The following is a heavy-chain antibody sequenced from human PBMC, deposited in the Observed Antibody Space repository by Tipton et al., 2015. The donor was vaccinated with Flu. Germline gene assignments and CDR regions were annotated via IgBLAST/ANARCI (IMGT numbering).Heavy chain of an antibody. J-gene: IGHJ4*02. CDR1: GYTFSSHI. V-gene: IGHV1-18*04. CDR2: INDYSGNT. D-gene: IGHD2-2*01. Sequence: QVQLVQSGGEVKKPGASVRLSCKASGYTFSSHIITWVRQAPGQGLEWMGWINDYSGNTKYAQKFQGRVTMTTDTSTNTAHMELRSLTSDDTAVYYCARPGGPAAINPLSYFDQWGQGTLVTVSS. CDR3: ARPGGPAAINPLSYFDQ.